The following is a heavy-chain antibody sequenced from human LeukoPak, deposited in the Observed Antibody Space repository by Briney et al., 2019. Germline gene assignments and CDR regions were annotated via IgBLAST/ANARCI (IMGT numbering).Heavy chain of an antibody. CDR1: GFTFSSYW. CDR3: AREKSYFYYVMDV. V-gene: IGHV3-74*01. CDR2: INGDGTST. J-gene: IGHJ6*02. Sequence: GGSLRLSCAASGFTFSSYWMHWARQAPGGGLVWVSRINGDGTSTNYADSVKGRFTISRDNAKNTLYLQMNSLRAEDTAVYSCAREKSYFYYVMDVWGQGTTVTVSS.